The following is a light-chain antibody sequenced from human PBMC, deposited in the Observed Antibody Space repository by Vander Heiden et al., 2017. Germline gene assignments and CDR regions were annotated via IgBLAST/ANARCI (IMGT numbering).Light chain of an antibody. CDR2: LGS. CDR3: MQALQTPFT. J-gene: IGKJ3*01. Sequence: IVMTQSPLSLPVTPGEPASISCRSSQSPLHSNGYHYLDWYLQKPGQAPQLLIYLGSNRASGVPDRFSGSGSGTDFTLKISRVEAEDVGVYYCMQALQTPFTFGPGTKVDIK. CDR1: QSPLHSNGYHY. V-gene: IGKV2-28*01.